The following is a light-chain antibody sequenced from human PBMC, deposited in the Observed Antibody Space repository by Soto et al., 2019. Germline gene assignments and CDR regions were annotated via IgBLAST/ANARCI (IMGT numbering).Light chain of an antibody. CDR3: QLYSTYPYI. J-gene: IGKJ2*01. CDR2: KAS. Sequence: DIQMTQSPSTLSASVGDRVTITCRASQSINTWLAWYQQKAGKAPKLLIYKASDLQSGVPARFSGSGLGTEFSLSISSLQPDDFATYYCQLYSTYPYIFGQGTKVEIK. V-gene: IGKV1-5*03. CDR1: QSINTW.